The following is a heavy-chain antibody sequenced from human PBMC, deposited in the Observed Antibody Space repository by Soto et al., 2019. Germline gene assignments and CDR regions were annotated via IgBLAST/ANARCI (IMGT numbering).Heavy chain of an antibody. Sequence: EVQLVESGGGLVQPGGSLRLSCAASGFTFTTYYMNWVRQAPGKGLEWVSYISSGSTTIYYADSVKGRFTISRDNAKNSLYLQMNSLRDEDTAVYYCARNYPFDYWGQGTLVTVSS. D-gene: IGHD3-10*01. CDR3: ARNYPFDY. V-gene: IGHV3-48*02. CDR1: GFTFTTYY. J-gene: IGHJ4*02. CDR2: ISSGSTTI.